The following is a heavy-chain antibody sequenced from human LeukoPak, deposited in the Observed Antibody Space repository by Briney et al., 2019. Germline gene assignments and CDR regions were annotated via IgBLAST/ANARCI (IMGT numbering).Heavy chain of an antibody. CDR3: ASAAGPFDH. J-gene: IGHJ4*02. D-gene: IGHD6-13*01. Sequence: GGSLRLSCAASGFTFSGYWMHWVRQAPGKGLVWFSCISFDGSDATYADSVKGRFTISRDNSKNTVYLQMNTLRADDTAVYFCASAAGPFDHWGQGTLVTVSS. CDR2: ISFDGSDA. CDR1: GFTFSGYW. V-gene: IGHV3-74*01.